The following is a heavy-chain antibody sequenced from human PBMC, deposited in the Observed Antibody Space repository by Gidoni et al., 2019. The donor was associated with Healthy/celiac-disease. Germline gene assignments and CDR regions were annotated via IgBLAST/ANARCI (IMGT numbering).Heavy chain of an antibody. D-gene: IGHD3-10*01. Sequence: QVQLQQWGAGLLKPSETLSLTCAVYGGSFSGYYWSWIRQPPGKGLEWIGEINHSGSTNYNPSLKSRVNISVDTSKNQFSLKLSSVTAADTAVYYCARRRRTMVRGVIITVGAFDIWGQGTMVTVSS. CDR2: INHSGST. CDR1: GGSFSGYY. V-gene: IGHV4-34*01. CDR3: ARRRRTMVRGVIITVGAFDI. J-gene: IGHJ3*02.